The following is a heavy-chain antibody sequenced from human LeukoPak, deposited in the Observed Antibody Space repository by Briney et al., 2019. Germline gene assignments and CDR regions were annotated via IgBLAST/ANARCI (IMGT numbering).Heavy chain of an antibody. Sequence: ASVKVSCKASGGTFSSYAISWVRQAPGQGLEWMGGITPIFGTANYAQKFQGRVTITADESTSTAYMELSSLRSEDTAVYYCARGQYSNYEPVGYWGQGTLVTVSS. CDR2: ITPIFGTA. CDR3: ARGQYSNYEPVGY. V-gene: IGHV1-69*13. J-gene: IGHJ4*02. D-gene: IGHD4-11*01. CDR1: GGTFSSYA.